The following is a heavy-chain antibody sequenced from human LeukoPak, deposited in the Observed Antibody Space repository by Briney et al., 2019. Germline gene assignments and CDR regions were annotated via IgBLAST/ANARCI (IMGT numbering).Heavy chain of an antibody. J-gene: IGHJ4*01. D-gene: IGHD6-19*01. CDR1: GFTFSNSA. V-gene: IGHV3-23*01. Sequence: GGSLRLSCAAFGFTFSNSAMSWVRQAPGKGLEWVSTLSGSGITTYYADSVKGRFTISRDNSKNTLYLQMNSLRAEDTAVYYCAKGIYSSGWSYFDYWGHGTLVTVSS. CDR2: LSGSGITT. CDR3: AKGIYSSGWSYFDY.